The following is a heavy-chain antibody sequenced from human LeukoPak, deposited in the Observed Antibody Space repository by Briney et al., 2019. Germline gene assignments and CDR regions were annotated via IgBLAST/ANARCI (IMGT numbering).Heavy chain of an antibody. CDR3: ASAITMVRAFDY. J-gene: IGHJ4*02. D-gene: IGHD3-10*01. Sequence: AETLSLTCAVYGGSFSGYYWSWIRQPPGKGLEWIGDINNSGSTNYNPSLKSRVTISVDTSKTQISLKLSSVTAAATATYYCASAITMVRAFDYWGQGTLVTVSS. CDR1: GGSFSGYY. V-gene: IGHV4-34*01. CDR2: INNSGST.